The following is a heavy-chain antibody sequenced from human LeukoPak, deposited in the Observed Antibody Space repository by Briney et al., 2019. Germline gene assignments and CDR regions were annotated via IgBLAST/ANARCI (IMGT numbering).Heavy chain of an antibody. D-gene: IGHD1-26*01. CDR2: ILYDGTNR. V-gene: IGHV3-30*03. CDR1: GFTFSSYG. J-gene: IGHJ4*02. CDR3: ARGGSYSLAIGQ. Sequence: PGGSLRLSCAASGFTFSSYGMHWVRQAPGKGLEWVAVILYDGTNRNYADSVKGRFTISRDNAKNSLYLQMNSLRAEDTAVYFCARGGSYSLAIGQWGQGTLVTVSS.